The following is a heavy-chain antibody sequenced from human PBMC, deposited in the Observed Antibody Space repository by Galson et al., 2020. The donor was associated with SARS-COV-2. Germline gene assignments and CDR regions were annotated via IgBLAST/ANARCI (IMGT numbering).Heavy chain of an antibody. CDR2: IHYTGDT. J-gene: IGHJ4*02. D-gene: IGHD6-13*01. CDR1: GDSTSSYY. Sequence: SETLSLTCTASGDSTSSYYWSWIRQAPGEGLEWIGYIHYTGDTQYNPSLESRVTMSLDTSKRQLSLHLGSVTAADTALYYCAISSSGHSRYWLYFDFWGQGTLVSVPS. CDR3: AISSSGHSRYWLYFDF. V-gene: IGHV4-59*01.